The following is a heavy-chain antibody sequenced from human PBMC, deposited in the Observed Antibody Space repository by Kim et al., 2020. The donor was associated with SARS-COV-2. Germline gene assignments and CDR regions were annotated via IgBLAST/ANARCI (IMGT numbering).Heavy chain of an antibody. CDR1: GFTFSSYA. Sequence: GGSLRLSCAASGFTFSSYAMHWVRQAPGKGLEWVAVISYDGSNKYYADSVKGRFTISRDNSKNTLHLQMNSLRAEDTAVYYCARDPMITFGGVIAIGDY. V-gene: IGHV3-30-3*01. CDR3: ARDPMITFGGVIAIGDY. J-gene: IGHJ4*01. CDR2: ISYDGSNK. D-gene: IGHD3-16*02.